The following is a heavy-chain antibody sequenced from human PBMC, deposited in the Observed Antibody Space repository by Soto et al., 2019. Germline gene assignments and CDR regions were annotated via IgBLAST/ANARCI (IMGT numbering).Heavy chain of an antibody. CDR1: GGTFSSYA. CDR3: ARADCSGGSCYSFPGPNFDY. D-gene: IGHD2-15*01. CDR2: IIPIFGTA. J-gene: IGHJ4*02. V-gene: IGHV1-69*06. Sequence: VASVKVSCKASGGTFSSYAISWVRQAPGQGLEWMGGIIPIFGTANYAQKFQGRVTITADKSTSTAYMELSSLRSEDTAVYYCARADCSGGSCYSFPGPNFDYWGQGTLVTVSS.